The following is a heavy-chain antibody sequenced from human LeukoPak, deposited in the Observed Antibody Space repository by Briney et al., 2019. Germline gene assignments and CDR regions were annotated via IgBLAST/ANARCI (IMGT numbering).Heavy chain of an antibody. D-gene: IGHD5-18*01. J-gene: IGHJ6*02. CDR2: INPNSGGT. CDR1: GYTFTGYY. CDR3: ARDREYSYDSYYGMDV. Sequence: ASVKVSCKASGYTFTGYYMHWVRQAPGQGLEWMGWINPNSGGTNYAQKFQGRVTMTRDTSISTAYMELSRLRSDDTAVYYCARDREYSYDSYYGMDVWGQGTTVTVSS. V-gene: IGHV1-2*02.